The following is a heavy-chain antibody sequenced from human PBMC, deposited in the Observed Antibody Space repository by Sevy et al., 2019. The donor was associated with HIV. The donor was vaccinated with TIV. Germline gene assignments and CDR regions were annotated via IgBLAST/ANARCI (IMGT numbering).Heavy chain of an antibody. J-gene: IGHJ4*02. D-gene: IGHD1-1*01. CDR2: ISRKSLGT. V-gene: IGHV3-23*01. Sequence: GGSLRLSCAASGFTFNKFAMSWVRQAPGKGLEWVSAISRKSLGTYYADPVKGRFSISRDDSKNMLYLQMSSLRGDDTAVYYCAKGANNSPDKFDSWGQGTLVTVSS. CDR3: AKGANNSPDKFDS. CDR1: GFTFNKFA.